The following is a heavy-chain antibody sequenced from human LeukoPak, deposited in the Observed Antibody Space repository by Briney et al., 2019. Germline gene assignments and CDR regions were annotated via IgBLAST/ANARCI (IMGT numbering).Heavy chain of an antibody. J-gene: IGHJ4*02. CDR3: AKDSDYGSGSYYYRIDY. CDR1: GLTFSSYA. V-gene: IGHV3-23*01. CDR2: ISGSGGST. Sequence: GGSLRLSCAASGLTFSSYAMSWVRQAPGKGLEWVSAISGSGGSTYYADSVKGRFTISRDNSKNTLYLQMNSLRAEDTAVYYCAKDSDYGSGSYYYRIDYWGQGTLVTVSS. D-gene: IGHD3-10*01.